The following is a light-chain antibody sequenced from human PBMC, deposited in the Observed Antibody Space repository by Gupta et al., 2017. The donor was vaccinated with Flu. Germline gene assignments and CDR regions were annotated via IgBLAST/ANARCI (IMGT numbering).Light chain of an antibody. J-gene: IGLJ3*02. CDR2: ENN. Sequence: QSFLTQPPSVSAAPGQKVTISCSGTRSNLGTNYASWYQQLPGAAPKLLIYENNKRPSGIPDRFSGSKSGTSATLDITGLQTGDEADYYCGTWDMTLSLWVFGGGTQVTVL. V-gene: IGLV1-51*02. CDR1: RSNLGTNY. CDR3: GTWDMTLSLWV.